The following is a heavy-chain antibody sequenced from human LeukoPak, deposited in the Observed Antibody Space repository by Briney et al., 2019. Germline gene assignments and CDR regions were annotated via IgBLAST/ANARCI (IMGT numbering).Heavy chain of an antibody. CDR3: ARLSHYYDSSGYYLGSYYFDY. V-gene: IGHV4-39*01. CDR2: IYDSGST. J-gene: IGHJ4*02. CDR1: GGSISSSTYY. Sequence: PSETLSLTCSVSGGSISSSTYYWGWIRQPPGKGLEWIGNIYDSGSTYYNPSLKSRVTISAYTSKNQFSLKLNSVTAADTAVYYCARLSHYYDSSGYYLGSYYFDYWGQGTLVTVSS. D-gene: IGHD3-22*01.